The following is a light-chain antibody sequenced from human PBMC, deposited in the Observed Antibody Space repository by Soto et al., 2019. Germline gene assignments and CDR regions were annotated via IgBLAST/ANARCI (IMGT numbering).Light chain of an antibody. CDR1: QSISSTY. Sequence: EIVLTQSPGTLSLSPGERATLSCRASQSISSTYLAWYQQKPGQAPRLLIYGASSRATGIPDRFSGSGSGTDFTLTISRLEPEDFAVYYCQQYSSSIPITFGQGTRLEIK. CDR3: QQYSSSIPIT. V-gene: IGKV3-20*01. J-gene: IGKJ5*01. CDR2: GAS.